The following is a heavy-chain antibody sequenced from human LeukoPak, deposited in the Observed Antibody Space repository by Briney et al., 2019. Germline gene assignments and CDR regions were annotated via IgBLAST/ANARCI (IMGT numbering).Heavy chain of an antibody. D-gene: IGHD6-13*01. J-gene: IGHJ3*02. V-gene: IGHV4-39*07. CDR2: IFYSGST. Sequence: SETLSLTCTVSGDSISSDDYYWGWSRQPPGRGLEWIGNIFYSGSTYYSPSVKSRVTISLDTSRNQFSLKLNSVTAADTAVYYCAKSNGYGLADIWGQGTMVAVSS. CDR3: AKSNGYGLADI. CDR1: GDSISSDDYY.